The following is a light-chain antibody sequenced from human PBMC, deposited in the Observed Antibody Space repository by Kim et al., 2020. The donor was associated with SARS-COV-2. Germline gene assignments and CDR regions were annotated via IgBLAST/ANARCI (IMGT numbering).Light chain of an antibody. Sequence: PGEGAALACGASHSLGGNLAWYQPTPGQAPRLLIYDAVIRAAGIPTRFSGSGSGTDFILTISSLEAEDFAIYYCQQRNNWPPAVSFGGGTKVDIK. CDR3: QQRNNWPPAVS. CDR1: HSLGGN. J-gene: IGKJ4*01. V-gene: IGKV3-11*01. CDR2: DAV.